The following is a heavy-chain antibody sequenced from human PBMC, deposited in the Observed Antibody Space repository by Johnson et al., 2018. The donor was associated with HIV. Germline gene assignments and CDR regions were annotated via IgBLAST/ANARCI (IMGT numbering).Heavy chain of an antibody. CDR3: AKDWGERYFDWTYDAFDI. CDR1: GLVFSDNA. Sequence: QVQLVESGGGVVQPGRSLRLSCEASGLVFSDNAMHWVRQAPGKGLECVAVISSPGNIKQYADSVKGRFTISRDTSKNTLYLQMNSLRAEDTAVYYCAKDWGERYFDWTYDAFDICGQGTMVTVSS. V-gene: IGHV3-30-3*01. CDR2: ISSPGNIK. D-gene: IGHD3-9*01. J-gene: IGHJ3*02.